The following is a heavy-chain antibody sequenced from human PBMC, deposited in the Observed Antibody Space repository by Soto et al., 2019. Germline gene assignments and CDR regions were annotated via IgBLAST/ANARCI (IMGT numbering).Heavy chain of an antibody. CDR2: ISYSGST. CDR1: GGSISDYY. D-gene: IGHD6-19*01. Sequence: SETLSLTCTVSGGSISDYYWSWIRQPPGKGLEWIGSISYSGSTNYNPSLESRVTISIDTSKNQFSLKLSSVTAADTAVYYCAGGRWLVRSAYWGPGTLVTVSS. J-gene: IGHJ4*02. V-gene: IGHV4-59*01. CDR3: AGGRWLVRSAY.